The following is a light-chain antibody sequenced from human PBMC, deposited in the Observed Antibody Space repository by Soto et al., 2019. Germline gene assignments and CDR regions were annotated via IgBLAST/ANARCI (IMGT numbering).Light chain of an antibody. CDR3: AAWDDSLSGHV. CDR1: SSDVGGYDY. Sequence: QSVLTQPASVSGSPGQSITISCTGTSSDVGGYDYVSWYQQHPGKAPKIMIYDVTNRPSGVSNRFSGSKSGNTASLTITWLRSEDEADYYCAAWDDSLSGHVFGTGTKVTVL. J-gene: IGLJ1*01. V-gene: IGLV2-14*01. CDR2: DVT.